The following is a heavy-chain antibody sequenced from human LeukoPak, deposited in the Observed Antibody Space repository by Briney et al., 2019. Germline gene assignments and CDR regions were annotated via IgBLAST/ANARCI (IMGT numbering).Heavy chain of an antibody. V-gene: IGHV3-30*04. CDR1: GFTFRNYA. D-gene: IGHD6-19*01. CDR3: ARGVRIAVAGNIDY. Sequence: GGSLRLSCGDSGFTFRNYAMHWVHQAPGNGLEWVAVISYDGANKHYADSVKGRFTISRDNSKNTLYMQMNSLRAEDTAVYYCARGVRIAVAGNIDYWGQGTLVTVSS. CDR2: ISYDGANK. J-gene: IGHJ4*02.